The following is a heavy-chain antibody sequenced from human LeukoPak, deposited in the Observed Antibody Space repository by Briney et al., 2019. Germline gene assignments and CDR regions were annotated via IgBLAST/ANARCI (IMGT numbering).Heavy chain of an antibody. Sequence: GGSLRLSCAASGFTFSSYGMHWVRQAPGKGLEWVAVISYDGSNKYYADSVKGRFTISRDNSKNTLYLQMNGLRAEDTAVYYCAKDRRGDGYNYSDYWGQGTLVTVSS. J-gene: IGHJ4*02. CDR3: AKDRRGDGYNYSDY. CDR1: GFTFSSYG. D-gene: IGHD5-24*01. CDR2: ISYDGSNK. V-gene: IGHV3-30*18.